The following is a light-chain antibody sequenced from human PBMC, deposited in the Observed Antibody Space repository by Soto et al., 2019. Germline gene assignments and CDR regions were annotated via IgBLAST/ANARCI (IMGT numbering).Light chain of an antibody. CDR1: SSDVGGYNY. CDR3: SSYAGSKNYV. CDR2: EVS. V-gene: IGLV2-8*01. Sequence: QSVLTQPPSASGSPGQSVTISCTGTSSDVGGYNYVSWYQQHPGKAPKLMIYEVSKRPSGVPDRFSGSESGNTASLTVSGLQAEDEADYYCSSYAGSKNYVFGTGTKVTVL. J-gene: IGLJ1*01.